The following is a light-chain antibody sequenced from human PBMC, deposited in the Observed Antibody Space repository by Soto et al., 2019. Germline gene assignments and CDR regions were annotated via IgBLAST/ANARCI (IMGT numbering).Light chain of an antibody. V-gene: IGLV1-44*01. CDR2: RDN. Sequence: QSVLTQPPSASGTPGQRVTISCSGSNSNVGSNSVNWYQQLPGMAPKLLLYRDNQRPSGVPDRFSGSKSGSSASLAISGLQSEDEAAYHCSTWDDNLSTWLFGGGTKLTVL. CDR3: STWDDNLSTWL. CDR1: NSNVGSNS. J-gene: IGLJ3*02.